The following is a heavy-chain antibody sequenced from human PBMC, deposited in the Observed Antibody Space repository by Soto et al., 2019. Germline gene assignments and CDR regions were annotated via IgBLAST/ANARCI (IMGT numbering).Heavy chain of an antibody. Sequence: PGGSLRLSCAASGFTFDDYAMHWVRQAPGKGLEWVSGISWNSGSIGYADSVKGRFTISRDNAKNSLYLQMNSLRAEDTALYYCAKDIRGSGWTFDYRGQGTPVTVSS. D-gene: IGHD6-19*01. CDR2: ISWNSGSI. CDR1: GFTFDDYA. CDR3: AKDIRGSGWTFDY. J-gene: IGHJ4*02. V-gene: IGHV3-9*01.